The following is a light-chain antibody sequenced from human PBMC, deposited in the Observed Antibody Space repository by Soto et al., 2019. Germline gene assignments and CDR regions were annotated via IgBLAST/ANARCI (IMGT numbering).Light chain of an antibody. CDR2: AAS. Sequence: DIQMTQSPSSLSASVGDRVTIACRASQSISNYLNWYQQRPGKAPKLLIYAASSLQSGVPSRFSGSGSGTDFTLTISSLQPEDFVTYYCQQTYRTPITFGQGTRLEIK. CDR3: QQTYRTPIT. CDR1: QSISNY. V-gene: IGKV1-39*01. J-gene: IGKJ5*01.